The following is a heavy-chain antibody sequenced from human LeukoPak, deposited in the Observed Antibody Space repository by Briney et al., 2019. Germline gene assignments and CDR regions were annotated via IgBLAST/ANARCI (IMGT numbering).Heavy chain of an antibody. Sequence: GGSLRLSCAASGITFSSYGMSWVRQVPGKGLEWVSSISHTGGSPYYADSVKGRFTISRDNSKNTLYLQMNSLRAEDTAVYYCAREGYSSSSLIDYWGQGTLVTVSS. CDR2: ISHTGGSP. D-gene: IGHD6-6*01. CDR3: AREGYSSSSLIDY. CDR1: GITFSSYG. V-gene: IGHV3-23*01. J-gene: IGHJ4*02.